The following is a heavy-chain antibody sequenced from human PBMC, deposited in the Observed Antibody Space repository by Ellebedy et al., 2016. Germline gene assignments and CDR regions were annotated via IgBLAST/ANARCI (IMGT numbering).Heavy chain of an antibody. CDR2: IYQSGST. CDR3: ARVKLLWFEDPGSDYYYGMDV. J-gene: IGHJ6*02. D-gene: IGHD3-10*01. V-gene: IGHV4-38-2*02. Sequence: GSLRLSXTVSGYSISSGHSWGWIRQPPGKGLEWIGSIYQSGSTYYNPSLQSRVTISVDTSKNHFSLKLSSVTPADTAVYHCARVKLLWFEDPGSDYYYGMDVWGQGTTVTVSS. CDR1: GYSISSGHS.